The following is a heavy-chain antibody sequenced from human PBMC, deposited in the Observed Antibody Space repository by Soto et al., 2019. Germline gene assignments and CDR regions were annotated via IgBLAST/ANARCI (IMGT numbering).Heavy chain of an antibody. V-gene: IGHV3-23*01. D-gene: IGHD1-7*01. J-gene: IGHJ1*01. CDR1: GFTFSSYA. CDR2: ISGSGGST. Sequence: HPGGSLRLSCAASGFTFSSYAMSWVRQAPGKGLEWVSAISGSGGSTYYADSVKGRFTISRDNSKNTLYLQMNSLRAEDTAVYYCAKAPYNWNSSNHEYFQHWGQGTLVTVSS. CDR3: AKAPYNWNSSNHEYFQH.